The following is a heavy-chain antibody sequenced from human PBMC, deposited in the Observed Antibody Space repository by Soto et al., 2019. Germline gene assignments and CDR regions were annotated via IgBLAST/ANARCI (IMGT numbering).Heavy chain of an antibody. CDR2: MNPNSGNT. V-gene: IGHV1-8*01. CDR1: GYTFTSYD. CDR3: ARAEDFLTGYHYYYYYYGMYV. D-gene: IGHD3-9*01. Sequence: ASVKVSCKASGYTFTSYDINWVRQATGQGLEWMGWMNPNSGNTGYAQKFQGRVTMTRNTSISTAYMELSSLRSEDTAVYYCARAEDFLTGYHYYYYYYGMYVWGQATTDTVSS. J-gene: IGHJ6*02.